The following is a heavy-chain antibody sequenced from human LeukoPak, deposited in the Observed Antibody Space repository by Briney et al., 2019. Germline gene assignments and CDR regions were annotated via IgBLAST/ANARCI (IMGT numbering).Heavy chain of an antibody. J-gene: IGHJ4*02. D-gene: IGHD1-1*01. Sequence: PGRSLRLSCAASGFTFDDYAMHWVRQAPGKGLERGSGISWNGGNIGYEDSVKGRFIISRDNARNSLYLQMNSLRAEDTAVYYCARDAAKRPLLDYWGQGTLVTVSS. CDR3: ARDAAKRPLLDY. V-gene: IGHV3-9*01. CDR2: ISWNGGNI. CDR1: GFTFDDYA.